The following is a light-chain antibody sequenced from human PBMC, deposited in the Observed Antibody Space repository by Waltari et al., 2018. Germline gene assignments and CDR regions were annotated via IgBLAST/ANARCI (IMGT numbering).Light chain of an antibody. CDR3: NSYAGSSSWV. Sequence: QSALTQPASVSGSPGQSITISCTGTSSDVGFYNYVSWYQQHPGKAPKLMIYDVSERPSGVSNRFSGSKSGNTASLTSSGLQAADEADYYCNSYAGSSSWVFGGGTKLTVL. J-gene: IGLJ3*02. CDR1: SSDVGFYNY. CDR2: DVS. V-gene: IGLV2-14*01.